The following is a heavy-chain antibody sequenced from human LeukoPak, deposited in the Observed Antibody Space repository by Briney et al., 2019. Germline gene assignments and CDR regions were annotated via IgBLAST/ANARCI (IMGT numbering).Heavy chain of an antibody. Sequence: GGSLRLSCAASGFTFSNYDMHWVRQAPGKGLEWVAIIKYDGSNKYYADSVKGRFTISRDNAKNSLYLQMNSLRAEDTAVYYCARERLSAFDIWGQGTMVTVSS. J-gene: IGHJ3*02. D-gene: IGHD6-25*01. CDR1: GFTFSNYD. V-gene: IGHV3-33*01. CDR3: ARERLSAFDI. CDR2: IKYDGSNK.